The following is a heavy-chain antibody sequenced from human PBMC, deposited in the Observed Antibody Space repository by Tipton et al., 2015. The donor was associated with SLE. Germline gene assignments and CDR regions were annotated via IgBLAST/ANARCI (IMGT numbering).Heavy chain of an antibody. CDR1: GGSISSSSYS. Sequence: TLSLTCTVSGGSISSSSYSWNWIRQFPGKGLEWIGEIDRDGSPNYKPSLQNRVTMSVDRSANQFSLRLTSVTAADTAVYYCARGVSGYFSYCYMDVWGKGTTVTISS. D-gene: IGHD3-16*01. V-gene: IGHV4-39*07. J-gene: IGHJ6*03. CDR2: IDRDGSP. CDR3: ARGVSGYFSYCYMDV.